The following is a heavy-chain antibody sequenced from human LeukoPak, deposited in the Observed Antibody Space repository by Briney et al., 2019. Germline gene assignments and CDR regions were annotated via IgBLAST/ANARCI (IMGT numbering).Heavy chain of an antibody. CDR1: GGSFSGYY. CDR3: ARAGAVVDNWFDP. Sequence: SETLSLTCAVYGGSFSGYYWSWIRQPPGKGLEWIGEINHSGSTNYNPSLKSRVTMSVDTSKNQFSLKLSSVTAADTAVYYCARAGAVVDNWFDPWGQGTLVTVSS. D-gene: IGHD2-15*01. J-gene: IGHJ5*02. V-gene: IGHV4-34*01. CDR2: INHSGST.